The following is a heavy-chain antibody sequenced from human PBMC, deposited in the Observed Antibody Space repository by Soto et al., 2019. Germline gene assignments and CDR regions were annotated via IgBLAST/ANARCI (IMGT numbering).Heavy chain of an antibody. D-gene: IGHD3-10*01. Sequence: GGSLRLSCAASGFTFSNYWMNWVRQAPGKGLEWVSAISGSGGSTYYADSVKGRFTISRDNSKNTLYLQMNSLRAEDTAAYYCAKPPAPNSLWFFNDHWGQGTLVTVSS. J-gene: IGHJ4*02. V-gene: IGHV3-23*01. CDR3: AKPPAPNSLWFFNDH. CDR2: ISGSGGST. CDR1: GFTFSNYW.